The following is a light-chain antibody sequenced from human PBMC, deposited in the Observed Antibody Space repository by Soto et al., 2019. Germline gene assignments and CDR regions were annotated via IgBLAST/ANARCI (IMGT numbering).Light chain of an antibody. V-gene: IGKV3-20*01. J-gene: IGKJ4*01. CDR1: QTVRNNY. CDR2: DAS. Sequence: FVLTQCPGTLSLSPGERATLSCRASQTVRNNYLAWYQQKPGQAPRLLIYDASSRATGIPDRFSGGGSGTDFTLTISRLEPEDFAVYYCQQFSSYQLTFGGGTKVDIK. CDR3: QQFSSYQLT.